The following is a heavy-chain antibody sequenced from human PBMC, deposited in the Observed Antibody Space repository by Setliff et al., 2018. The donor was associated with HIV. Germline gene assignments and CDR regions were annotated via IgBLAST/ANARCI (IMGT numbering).Heavy chain of an antibody. J-gene: IGHJ4*02. Sequence: GASVKVSCKASGYTFNNYGISWVRQAPGQGLEWTGWINTHSGYTNYAQNVQGRVTVTMDTSTSTAYMELRSLKSGDTAVYYCARGKTWLRFLDYWGQGTLVTVSS. CDR3: ARGKTWLRFLDY. CDR2: INTHSGYT. CDR1: GYTFNNYG. D-gene: IGHD5-12*01. V-gene: IGHV1-18*01.